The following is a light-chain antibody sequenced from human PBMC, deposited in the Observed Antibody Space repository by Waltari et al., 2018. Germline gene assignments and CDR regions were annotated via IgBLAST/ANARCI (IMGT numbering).Light chain of an antibody. Sequence: DIQMTQSPSTLSASVGDRVTITCRARQSISSWLAWYQHKPGKAPRLLIYKASSLESGVPSRFSGSGSGTEFTLTISSLQPDDFATYYCQQYNSYPWTFGQGTKVEIK. CDR2: KAS. J-gene: IGKJ1*01. V-gene: IGKV1-5*03. CDR1: QSISSW. CDR3: QQYNSYPWT.